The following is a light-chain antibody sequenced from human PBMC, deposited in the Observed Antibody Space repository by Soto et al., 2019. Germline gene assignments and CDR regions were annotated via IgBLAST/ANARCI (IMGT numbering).Light chain of an antibody. CDR3: QQDATPLT. V-gene: IGKV4-1*01. CDR1: QSVLYSPNNKNY. CDR2: WAS. Sequence: DIVMTQSPDSLAVSLGERATINCKSTQSVLYSPNNKNYLAWYQQKPGQPPKLLIYWASTRESGVPDRFSGSGSGTDFTLTISSLQAEDVAVYYCQQDATPLTFGQGTKLEIK. J-gene: IGKJ2*01.